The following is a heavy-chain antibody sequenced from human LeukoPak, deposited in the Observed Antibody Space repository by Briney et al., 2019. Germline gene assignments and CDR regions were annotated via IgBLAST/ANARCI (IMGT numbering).Heavy chain of an antibody. CDR2: IYYSGGT. D-gene: IGHD2-15*01. V-gene: IGHV4-39*01. Sequence: SETLSLTCTVSGGSISSSSYYWGWIRQPPGKGLEWIGSIYYSGGTYYNPSLKSRVTISVDTSKNQFSLKLSSVTAADTAVYYCAGGLLGPGGYYYYYGMDVWGQGTTVTVSS. CDR3: AGGLLGPGGYYYYYGMDV. CDR1: GGSISSSSYY. J-gene: IGHJ6*02.